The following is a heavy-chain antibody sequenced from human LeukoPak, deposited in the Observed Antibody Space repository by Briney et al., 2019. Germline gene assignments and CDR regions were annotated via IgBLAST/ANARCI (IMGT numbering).Heavy chain of an antibody. V-gene: IGHV3-30*04. CDR3: ARGAHKRDDYGGFFGY. D-gene: IGHD4-23*01. J-gene: IGHJ4*02. Sequence: GRSLRLSCAASGFTFSSYAMHWVRQAPGKGLEWVAVISYDGSNKYYADSVKGRFTISRDNSKNTLYVQMNSLRAEDTAVYYCARGAHKRDDYGGFFGYWGQGTLVTVSS. CDR1: GFTFSSYA. CDR2: ISYDGSNK.